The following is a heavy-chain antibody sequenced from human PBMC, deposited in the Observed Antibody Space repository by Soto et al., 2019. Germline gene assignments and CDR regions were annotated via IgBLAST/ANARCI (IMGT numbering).Heavy chain of an antibody. Sequence: QVQLQESGPGLVKPSQTLSLTCTVSGGSISSGDYYWSWIRQPPGKGLEWIGYIYYSGSTFYNPSLQSRVTISVDTSKNPFSLKLSSVTAADTAVYYCARVRAPLYHAFDIWGQGTMVTVSS. J-gene: IGHJ3*02. CDR2: IYYSGST. D-gene: IGHD2-2*01. CDR1: GGSISSGDYY. CDR3: ARVRAPLYHAFDI. V-gene: IGHV4-30-4*01.